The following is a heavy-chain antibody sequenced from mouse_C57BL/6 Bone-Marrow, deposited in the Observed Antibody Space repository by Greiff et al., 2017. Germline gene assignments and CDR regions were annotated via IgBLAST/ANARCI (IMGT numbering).Heavy chain of an antibody. V-gene: IGHV1-69*01. CDR3: AKPRYYYGYDMDY. CDR2: IDPSDSYT. J-gene: IGHJ4*01. D-gene: IGHD1-1*01. CDR1: GYTFTSYW. Sequence: QVQLQQPGAELVMPGASVKLSCKASGYTFTSYWMHWVKQRPGQGLEWIGEIDPSDSYTNYNQKFKGKSTLTVDKSSSTAYMQLSSLTSEDSAVYYCAKPRYYYGYDMDYWGQGTSVTVSS.